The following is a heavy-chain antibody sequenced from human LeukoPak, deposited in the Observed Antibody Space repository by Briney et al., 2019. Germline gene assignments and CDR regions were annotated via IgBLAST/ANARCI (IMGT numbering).Heavy chain of an antibody. CDR2: ISWNSGSI. Sequence: GGSLRLSCAASGFTFDDYAMHWVRQAPGKGLEWVSGISWNSGSIGYADSVKGRFTISRDNAKNSLYLQMNSLRAEDTALYYCAKAPSPYYYGSGSSYYFDYWGQGTLVTVSS. CDR1: GFTFDDYA. D-gene: IGHD3-10*01. V-gene: IGHV3-9*01. CDR3: AKAPSPYYYGSGSSYYFDY. J-gene: IGHJ4*02.